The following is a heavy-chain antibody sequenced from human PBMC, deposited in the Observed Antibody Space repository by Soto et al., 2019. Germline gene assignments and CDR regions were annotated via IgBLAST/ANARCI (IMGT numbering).Heavy chain of an antibody. CDR3: ARDLAAAGTA. D-gene: IGHD6-13*01. J-gene: IGHJ3*01. V-gene: IGHV3-74*01. CDR1: GFIFSSYW. Sequence: GGSLRLSCAASGFIFSSYWMHWVRQAPGKGLVWVSRTNSDGSSTSYADSVKGRFTISRDNAKNMLYLQMNSLRAEDAAVYYCARDLAAAGTAWGQGTMVTVSS. CDR2: TNSDGSST.